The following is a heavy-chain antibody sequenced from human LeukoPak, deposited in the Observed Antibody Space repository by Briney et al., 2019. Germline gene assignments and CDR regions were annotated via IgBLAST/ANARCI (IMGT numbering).Heavy chain of an antibody. CDR3: ARDKRPYYYDSSGYYPFDY. D-gene: IGHD3-22*01. CDR2: IIPILGIA. V-gene: IGHV1-69*04. J-gene: IGHJ4*02. CDR1: GGTFSSYA. Sequence: ASVKVSCKASGGTFSSYAISWVRQAPGQGLEWMGRIIPILGIANYAQKFQGRVTITADKSTSTAYMELSSLRSEDTAVYYCARDKRPYYYDSSGYYPFDYWGQGALVTVSS.